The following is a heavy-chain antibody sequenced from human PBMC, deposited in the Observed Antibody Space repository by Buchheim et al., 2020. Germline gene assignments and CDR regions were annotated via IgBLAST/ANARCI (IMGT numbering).Heavy chain of an antibody. V-gene: IGHV4-59*01. CDR2: IYYSGST. Sequence: QVQLQESGPGLVKPSETLSLTCTVSGGSISSYYWSWIRQPPGKGLEWIGYIYYSGSTHYNPSLKSRVTISVDTSQNQFSLKLSSVTAADTAVYYCARSGGSWHLYYYYGMDVWGQGTT. CDR3: ARSGGSWHLYYYYGMDV. CDR1: GGSISSYY. D-gene: IGHD2-15*01. J-gene: IGHJ6*02.